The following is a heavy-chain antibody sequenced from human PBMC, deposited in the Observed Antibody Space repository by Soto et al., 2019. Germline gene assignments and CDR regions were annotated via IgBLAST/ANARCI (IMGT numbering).Heavy chain of an antibody. CDR3: ARDRGDCSSTSCYYYYYGMDV. Sequence: GASVKVSCKASGYTFTSYGISWVRQAPGQGLEWMGWISAYNGNTNYAQKLQGRVTMTTDTSTSTAYMELRSLRSDDTAVYYCARDRGDCSSTSCYYYYYGMDVWGQGTTVTVSS. J-gene: IGHJ6*02. CDR2: ISAYNGNT. V-gene: IGHV1-18*01. D-gene: IGHD2-2*01. CDR1: GYTFTSYG.